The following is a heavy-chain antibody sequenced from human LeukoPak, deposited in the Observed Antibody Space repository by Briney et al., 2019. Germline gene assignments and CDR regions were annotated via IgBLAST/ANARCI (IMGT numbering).Heavy chain of an antibody. CDR2: ISSSSTTT. V-gene: IGHV3-48*02. J-gene: IGHJ4*02. CDR3: ARTGNLDY. CDR1: GFMFSSYS. Sequence: PGGSLRLSCAATGFMFSSYSMNWVRQAPGKGLEWVSYISSSSTTTHYADSVKGRFTISRDNAKNSLYLQMNSLRDEDTAVYYCARTGNLDYWGQGTLVTVSS.